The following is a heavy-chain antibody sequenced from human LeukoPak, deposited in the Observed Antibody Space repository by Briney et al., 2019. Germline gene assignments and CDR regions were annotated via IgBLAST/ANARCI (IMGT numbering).Heavy chain of an antibody. J-gene: IGHJ6*04. V-gene: IGHV3-48*03. CDR2: ISSSGSII. Sequence: PGGSLRLSCAASGFTFSSYEMNWVRQAPGKGLEWVSYISSSGSIIYYADSVKGRFTISRDNAKNSLYLQMNSLRAAATAVYYCAELGITMIGGVWGKGATVTISS. CDR1: GFTFSSYE. CDR3: AELGITMIGGV. D-gene: IGHD3-10*02.